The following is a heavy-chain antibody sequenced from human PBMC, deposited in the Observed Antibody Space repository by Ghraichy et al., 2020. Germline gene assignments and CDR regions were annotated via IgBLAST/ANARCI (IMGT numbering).Heavy chain of an antibody. V-gene: IGHV4-38-2*02. CDR3: ARGGEVDTATAWVFDP. D-gene: IGHD5-18*01. CDR1: GYSISSGYY. Sequence: SQTLSLTCTVSGYSISSGYYWGWIRQPPGKGLEWIGSIYHSGSTYYNPSLKSRVTISVDTSKNQFSLKLSSVTAADTAVYYCARGGEVDTATAWVFDPWGQGTLVTVSS. CDR2: IYHSGST. J-gene: IGHJ5*02.